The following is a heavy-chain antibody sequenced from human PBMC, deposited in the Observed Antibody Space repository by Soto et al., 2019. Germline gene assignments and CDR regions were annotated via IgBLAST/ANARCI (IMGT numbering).Heavy chain of an antibody. CDR3: ATNDIVGAAQNYNFDY. CDR2: ITPFNGNT. V-gene: IGHV1-45*02. D-gene: IGHD1-26*01. J-gene: IGHJ4*02. Sequence: SVEVSCKASGYTFTYRYLHWVRQAPGQALEWMGWITPFNGNTNYAQKFQDRVTITRDRSMSTAYMELSSLRSEDTAMYYCATNDIVGAAQNYNFDYWGQGTLVTASS. CDR1: GYTFTYRY.